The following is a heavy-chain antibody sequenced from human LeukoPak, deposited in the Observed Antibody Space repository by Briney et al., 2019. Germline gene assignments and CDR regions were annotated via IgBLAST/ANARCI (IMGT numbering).Heavy chain of an antibody. J-gene: IGHJ4*02. CDR2: ISYDGSNK. Sequence: PGGSLRLSCAASGFTFSSYAMHWVRQAPGKGLEWVAVISYDGSNKYYADSVKGRFTISRDNSKNTLYLQMNSLRAEDTAVYYCAREGNYDFWSGYYLDYWGQGTLVTVSS. CDR1: GFTFSSYA. V-gene: IGHV3-30-3*01. D-gene: IGHD3-3*01. CDR3: AREGNYDFWSGYYLDY.